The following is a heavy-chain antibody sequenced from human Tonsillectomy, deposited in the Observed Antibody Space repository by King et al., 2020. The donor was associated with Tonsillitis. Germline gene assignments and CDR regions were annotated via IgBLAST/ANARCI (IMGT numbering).Heavy chain of an antibody. CDR2: INPNSGGT. J-gene: IGHJ6*03. Sequence: QLVQSGAEVKKPGASVKVSCKASGYTFTGYYMHWVRQAPGQGLEWMGWINPNSGGTNYAQKFQGRVTMTRDTSISTAYMELSRLRSDDTAVYYFSRVLEPVGGAAAGGYYYYMDVWGKGTTVTVSS. D-gene: IGHD6-13*01. V-gene: IGHV1-2*02. CDR1: GYTFTGYY. CDR3: SRVLEPVGGAAAGGYYYYMDV.